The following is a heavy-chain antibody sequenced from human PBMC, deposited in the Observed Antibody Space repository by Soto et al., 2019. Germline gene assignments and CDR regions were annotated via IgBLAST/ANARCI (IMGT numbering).Heavy chain of an antibody. Sequence: GGSLRLSCAASGFTFCSHSMSWVRQGAGKGLEWVSIIYNDGRTYYKDSVKGRFTISRDSSKNMVSLQMNSLRAEDTAVYYCTRPDDFYYGMDIWGQGTTVTVSS. J-gene: IGHJ6*02. CDR2: IYNDGRT. V-gene: IGHV3-66*04. CDR1: GFTFCSHS. CDR3: TRPDDFYYGMDI.